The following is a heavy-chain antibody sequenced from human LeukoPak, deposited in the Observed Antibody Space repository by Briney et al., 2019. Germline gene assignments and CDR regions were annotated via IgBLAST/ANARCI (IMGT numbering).Heavy chain of an antibody. D-gene: IGHD1-26*01. CDR1: GFTFSSYS. CDR3: ARDAHSGSYSRDAFDI. CDR2: ISSSSSYI. J-gene: IGHJ3*02. Sequence: PGGSRRLSCAAPGFTFSSYSMNWVRQAPGKGLEWVSSISSSSSYIYYADSVKGRFTISRDNAKNSLYLQMNSLRAEDTAVYYCARDAHSGSYSRDAFDIWGQGTMVTVSS. V-gene: IGHV3-21*01.